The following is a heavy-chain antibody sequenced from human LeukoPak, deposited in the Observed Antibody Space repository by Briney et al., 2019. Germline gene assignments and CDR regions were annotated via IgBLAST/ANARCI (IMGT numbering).Heavy chain of an antibody. Sequence: GSLRLSCAASGFTFSSSAMSWIRQPPGKGLEWIGEINHSGSTNYNPSLKSRVTISVDTSKNQFSLKLSSVTAADTAVYYCARTLNGDYAYWGQGTLVTVSS. D-gene: IGHD4-17*01. J-gene: IGHJ4*02. V-gene: IGHV4-34*01. CDR3: ARTLNGDYAY. CDR2: INHSGST. CDR1: GFTFSSSA.